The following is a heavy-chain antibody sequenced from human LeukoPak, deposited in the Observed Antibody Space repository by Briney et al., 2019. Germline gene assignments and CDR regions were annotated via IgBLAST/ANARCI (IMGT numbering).Heavy chain of an antibody. J-gene: IGHJ4*02. CDR1: GYTFTSYY. V-gene: IGHV1-46*01. CDR3: ARGGGSENKFYCSGGSCYGILDY. CDR2: INPSGGST. Sequence: GASVKVSCKAPGYTFTSYYMHWVRQAPGQGLEWMGIINPSGGSTSYAQKFQGRVTMTRDTSTSTVYMELSSLRSEDTAVYYCARGGGSENKFYCSGGSCYGILDYWGQGTLVTVSS. D-gene: IGHD2-15*01.